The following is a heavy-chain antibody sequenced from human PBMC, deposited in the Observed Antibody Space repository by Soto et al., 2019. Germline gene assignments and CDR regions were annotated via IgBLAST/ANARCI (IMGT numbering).Heavy chain of an antibody. D-gene: IGHD3-16*01. V-gene: IGHV4-39*01. CDR3: HLRFGYYYYGMDV. CDR1: GGSISSSSYY. Sequence: PSETLSLTCTVSGGSISSSSYYWGWIRQPPGKGLEWIGSIYYSGSTYYNPSLKSRATISVDTSKNQFSLKLSSVTAADTAVYYCHLRFGYYYYGMDVWGQGTTVTVSS. CDR2: IYYSGST. J-gene: IGHJ6*02.